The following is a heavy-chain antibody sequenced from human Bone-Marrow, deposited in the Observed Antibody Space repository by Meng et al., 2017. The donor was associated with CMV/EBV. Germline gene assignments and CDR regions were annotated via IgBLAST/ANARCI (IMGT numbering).Heavy chain of an antibody. CDR2: IYYSGSA. CDR3: ARDGGGCSNGICYSNGDAFDI. J-gene: IGHJ3*02. D-gene: IGHD2-8*01. V-gene: IGHV4-39*07. CDR1: GGSISSITYY. Sequence: SETLSLTCTVPGGSISSITYYWGWIRQPPGKGLEWIGSIYYSGSAHYNPSLQSRVTITVDTSKNQFSLRLSSVTAADTAVYYCARDGGGCSNGICYSNGDAFDIWGQGTMVTVSS.